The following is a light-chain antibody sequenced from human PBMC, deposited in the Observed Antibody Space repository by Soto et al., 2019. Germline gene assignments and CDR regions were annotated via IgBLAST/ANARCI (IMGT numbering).Light chain of an antibody. CDR2: INN. CDR1: DSNVGSTA. Sequence: QSVLTQPPSASGAPGQRVTISCSGSDSNVGSTAVNWYQQVPGTAPKLLIFINNQRPSGVPDRFSGSKSGTSASLAISGLQAEDEADYYCSAYTARSTLVFGGGTKLTVL. J-gene: IGLJ3*02. CDR3: SAYTARSTLV. V-gene: IGLV1-44*01.